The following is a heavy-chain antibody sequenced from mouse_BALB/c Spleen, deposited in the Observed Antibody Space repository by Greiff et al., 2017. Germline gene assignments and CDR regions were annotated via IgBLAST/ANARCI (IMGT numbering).Heavy chain of an antibody. Sequence: EVKLVESGTVLARPGASVKISCKASGYSFTGYNMNWVKQSNGKSLEWIGNIDPYYGGTSYNQKFKGKATLTVDKSSSTAYMQLKSLTSEDSAVYYCARSTVENYFDYWGQGTTLTVSS. CDR1: GYSFTGYN. V-gene: IGHV1-39*01. CDR2: IDPYYGGT. D-gene: IGHD1-1*01. J-gene: IGHJ2*01. CDR3: ARSTVENYFDY.